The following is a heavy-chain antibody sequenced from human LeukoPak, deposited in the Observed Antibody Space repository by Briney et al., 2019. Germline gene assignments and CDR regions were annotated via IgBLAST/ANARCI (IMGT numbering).Heavy chain of an antibody. J-gene: IGHJ3*02. CDR1: GGSISSGDYY. Sequence: PSETLSLTYTVSGGSISSGDYYWSWIRQPPGKGLEWIGYIYYSGSTYYNPSLKSRVTISVDTSKNQFSLKLSSVTAADTAVYYCARDGGSASSGYYRKDAFDIWGQGTMVTVST. V-gene: IGHV4-30-4*01. CDR2: IYYSGST. D-gene: IGHD3-22*01. CDR3: ARDGGSASSGYYRKDAFDI.